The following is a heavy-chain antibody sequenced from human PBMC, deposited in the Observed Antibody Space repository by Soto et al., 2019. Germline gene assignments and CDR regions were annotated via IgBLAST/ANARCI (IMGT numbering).Heavy chain of an antibody. CDR1: GFTFGSYG. CDR2: ISYDGSNK. V-gene: IGHV3-30*18. J-gene: IGHJ4*02. CDR3: AKEGQTYYYDSSGYYPFDY. Sequence: PVGSLRLSCAASGFTFGSYGMHWVRQAPGKGLEWVAVISYDGSNKCYADSVKGRFTISRDNSKNTLYLQMNSLRAEDTAVYYCAKEGQTYYYDSSGYYPFDYWGQGTLVTVSS. D-gene: IGHD3-22*01.